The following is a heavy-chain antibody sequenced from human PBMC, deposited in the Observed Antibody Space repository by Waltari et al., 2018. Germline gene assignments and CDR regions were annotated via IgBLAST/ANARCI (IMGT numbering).Heavy chain of an antibody. Sequence: QLQLQESGPGLVKPSQTLSLTCTVSGGSISSGSSFWSWIRQPAGQGLEWIGRIYSTGSSNFSPSLQSRVTMSRDTSKNQFSLKLSSVTAADTAVYFCATMRTDSSGYYFDSWGQGTLVTVSS. V-gene: IGHV4-61*02. D-gene: IGHD3-22*01. CDR1: GGSISSGSSF. J-gene: IGHJ4*02. CDR3: ATMRTDSSGYYFDS. CDR2: IYSTGSS.